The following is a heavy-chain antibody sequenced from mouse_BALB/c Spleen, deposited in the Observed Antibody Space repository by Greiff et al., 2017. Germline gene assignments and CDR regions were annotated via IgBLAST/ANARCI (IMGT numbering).Heavy chain of an antibody. CDR1: GFTFSSYA. D-gene: IGHD1-1*01. CDR3: AREFIPYFDY. J-gene: IGHJ2*01. V-gene: IGHV5-6-5*01. Sequence: EVMLVESGGGLVKPGGSLKLSCAASGFTFSSYAMSWVRQTPEKRLEWVASISSGGSTYYPDSVKGRFTISRDNARNILYLQMSSLRSEDTAMYYCAREFIPYFDYWGQGTTLTVSS. CDR2: ISSGGST.